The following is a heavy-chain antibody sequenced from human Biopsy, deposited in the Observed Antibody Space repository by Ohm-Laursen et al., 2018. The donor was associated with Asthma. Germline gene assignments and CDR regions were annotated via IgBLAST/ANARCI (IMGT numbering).Heavy chain of an antibody. CDR3: ARKAGSCISRTCYSLDF. CDR1: GGTFNTYV. D-gene: IGHD2-2*01. V-gene: IGHV1-69*13. Sequence: SVKVSCRSLGGTFNTYVIGWVRQAPGQGLEWMGGINSVFGTTTYPQKFQDRVTITADDSTSTVYMELSSPRSEDTAVYYCARKAGSCISRTCYSLDFWGQGTLVTVSS. CDR2: INSVFGTT. J-gene: IGHJ4*02.